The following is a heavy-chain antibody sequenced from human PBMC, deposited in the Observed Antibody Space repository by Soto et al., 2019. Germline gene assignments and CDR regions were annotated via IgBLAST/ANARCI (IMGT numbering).Heavy chain of an antibody. CDR3: ARGEMGDYCSGGSCPLTWGRYFDL. V-gene: IGHV3-7*01. D-gene: IGHD2-15*01. CDR1: GFTFSSYW. J-gene: IGHJ2*01. Sequence: EVQLVESGGGLVQPGGSLRLSCAASGFTFSSYWMSWVRQAPGKGLEWVANIKQDGSEKYYVDSVKGRFTISRDNAKNSLDLQMNNLRAEDTAVYYCARGEMGDYCSGGSCPLTWGRYFDLWGRGTLVTVSS. CDR2: IKQDGSEK.